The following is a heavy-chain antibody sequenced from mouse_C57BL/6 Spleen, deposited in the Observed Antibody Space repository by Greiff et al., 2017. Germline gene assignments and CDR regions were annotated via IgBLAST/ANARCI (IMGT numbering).Heavy chain of an antibody. Sequence: VQLVESGAELVRPGASVTLSCKASGYTFTDYEMHWVKQTPVHGLEWIGAIDPETGGTAYNQKFKGKAILTADKSSSTAYMELRSLTSEDSAVYYCTRSGELGGGAYWGQGTLVTVSA. D-gene: IGHD4-1*01. CDR3: TRSGELGGGAY. J-gene: IGHJ3*01. CDR1: GYTFTDYE. CDR2: IDPETGGT. V-gene: IGHV1-15*01.